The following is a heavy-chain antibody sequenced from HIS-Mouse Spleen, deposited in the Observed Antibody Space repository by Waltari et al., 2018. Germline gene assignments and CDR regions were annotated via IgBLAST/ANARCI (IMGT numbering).Heavy chain of an antibody. CDR1: GGSISSSSYY. CDR2: IYYSGST. CDR3: ARRRGWFDY. D-gene: IGHD6-19*01. J-gene: IGHJ4*02. Sequence: QLQLQESGPGLVKPSETLSLTCTVSGGSISSSSYYWGWIRQPPGKGLEWIGSIYYSGSTYYNPSLKIRVTISVDTSRDQFSLRLSSVTAADTAVYYCARRRGWFDYWGQGTLVTVSS. V-gene: IGHV4-39*01.